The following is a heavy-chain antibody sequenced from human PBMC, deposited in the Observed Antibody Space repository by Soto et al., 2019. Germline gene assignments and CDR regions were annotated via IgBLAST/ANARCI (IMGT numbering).Heavy chain of an antibody. CDR2: IIPILGIA. Sequence: GASVKVSCKASGGTFSSYTVSWVRQAPGQGLEWMGRIIPILGIANYAQKFQGRVTITADKSTSTAYMELSSLRSEDTAVYYCASPQLAGELDYWGQGTLVTVSS. J-gene: IGHJ4*02. CDR1: GGTFSSYT. V-gene: IGHV1-69*02. CDR3: ASPQLAGELDY. D-gene: IGHD6-13*01.